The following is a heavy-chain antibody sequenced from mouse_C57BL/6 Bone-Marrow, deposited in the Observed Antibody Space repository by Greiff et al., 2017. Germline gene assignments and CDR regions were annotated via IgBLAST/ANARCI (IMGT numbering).Heavy chain of an antibody. J-gene: IGHJ1*03. CDR3: ARTLLFSWYFDV. Sequence: QVQLQQPGTELVKPGASVKLSCKASGYTFTSYWMHWVKQRPGQGLEWIVNINPSNGGTNYNEKFKSKATLTVDKSSSTAYMQLSSLTSEDSAVYYCARTLLFSWYFDVWGTGTTVTVSS. CDR1: GYTFTSYW. D-gene: IGHD1-1*01. CDR2: INPSNGGT. V-gene: IGHV1-53*01.